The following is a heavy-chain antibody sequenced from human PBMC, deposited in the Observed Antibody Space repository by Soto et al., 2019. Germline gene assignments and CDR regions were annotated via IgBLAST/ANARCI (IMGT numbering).Heavy chain of an antibody. D-gene: IGHD3-10*01. CDR2: ISAYNGNT. J-gene: IGHJ6*02. CDR1: GYTFTSYG. V-gene: IGHV1-18*01. Sequence: ASVKVSCKASGYTFTSYGISWVRQAPGQGLEWMGWISAYNGNTNYAQKLQGRVTMTTDTSTSTAYMELRSLRSDDTAVYYCARDRGPLLWFGELLTGYYYYGMDVWGQGTTVPVSS. CDR3: ARDRGPLLWFGELLTGYYYYGMDV.